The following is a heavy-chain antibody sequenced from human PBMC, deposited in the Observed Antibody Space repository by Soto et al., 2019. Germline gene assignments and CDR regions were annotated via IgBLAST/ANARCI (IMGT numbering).Heavy chain of an antibody. J-gene: IGHJ4*02. CDR1: GFIFTRYS. CDR2: ISSTTNYI. CDR3: ARESEDLTSNFDY. Sequence: LRLSCAASGFIFTRYSMNWVRQAPGKGLEWVSSISSTTNYIYYGDSMKGRFTTSRDNAKNSLYLEMNSLRAEDTAVYYCARESEDLTSNFDYWGQGTLVTVSS. V-gene: IGHV3-21*06.